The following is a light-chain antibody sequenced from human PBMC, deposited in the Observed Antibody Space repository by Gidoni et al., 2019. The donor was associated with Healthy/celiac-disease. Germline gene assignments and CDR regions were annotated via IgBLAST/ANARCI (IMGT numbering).Light chain of an antibody. CDR1: SSDVGGYNY. V-gene: IGLV2-11*01. CDR2: DVS. Sequence: QSALTPPRSLSGSPGQSVTISCTGTSSDVGGYNYVSWYQQHPGKAPTLMIYDVSKRPSGVPDRFSGSKSGNTASLTISGLQAEDEADYYCCSYAGSYIPFGGGTKLTVL. J-gene: IGLJ2*01. CDR3: CSYAGSYIP.